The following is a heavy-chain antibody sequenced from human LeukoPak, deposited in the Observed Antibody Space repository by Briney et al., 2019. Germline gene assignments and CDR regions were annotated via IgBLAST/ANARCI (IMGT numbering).Heavy chain of an antibody. CDR2: ISGSGGST. CDR1: GFTFSSYG. J-gene: IGHJ6*03. Sequence: GGTLRLSCAASGFTFSSYGMSWVCQAPGKGLEWVSAISGSGGSTYYADSVKGRFTISRDNSKNTLYLQMNSLRAEDTAVYYCAKDRCSNGVGCYYYYMDVWAKGPRSPSP. CDR3: AKDRCSNGVGCYYYYMDV. V-gene: IGHV3-23*01. D-gene: IGHD2-8*01.